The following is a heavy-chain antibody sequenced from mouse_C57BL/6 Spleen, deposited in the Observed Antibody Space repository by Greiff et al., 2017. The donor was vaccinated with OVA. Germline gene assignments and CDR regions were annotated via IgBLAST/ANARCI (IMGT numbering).Heavy chain of an antibody. J-gene: IGHJ4*01. V-gene: IGHV5-15*01. CDR2: ISNLAYSI. D-gene: IGHD4-1*01. CDR3: ARRWDVGAMDY. CDR1: GFTFSDYG. Sequence: EVKVVESGGGLVQPGGSLKLSCAASGFTFSDYGMAWVRQAPRKGPEWVAFISNLAYSIYYADTVTGRFTISRENAKNTLYLEMSSLRSEDTAMYYCARRWDVGAMDYWGQGTSVTVSS.